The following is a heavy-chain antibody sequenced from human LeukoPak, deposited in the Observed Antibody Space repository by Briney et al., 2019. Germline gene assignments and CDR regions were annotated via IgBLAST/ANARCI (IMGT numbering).Heavy chain of an antibody. D-gene: IGHD3-10*02. V-gene: IGHV3-33*05. CDR3: AELGITMIGGV. Sequence: SGGSLRLSCAASGFTFSSYGMHWVRQAPGKGLEWAAVISYDGSNKYYADSVKGRFTISRDNSKNTLYLQMNSLRAEDTAVYYCAELGITMIGGVWGKGTTVTISS. CDR1: GFTFSSYG. CDR2: ISYDGSNK. J-gene: IGHJ6*04.